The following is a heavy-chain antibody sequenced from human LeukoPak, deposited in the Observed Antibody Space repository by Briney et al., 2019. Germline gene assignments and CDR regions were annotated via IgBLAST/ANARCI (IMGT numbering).Heavy chain of an antibody. J-gene: IGHJ4*02. Sequence: PGGSLRLSCAASGFTFSSYSMNWVRQAPGKGLEWVANIKQDGSEKYYVDSVKGRFTISRDNAKNSLYLQMNSLRAEDTAVYYCARGIAVAGTRHFDYWGQGTLVTVSS. CDR1: GFTFSSYS. D-gene: IGHD6-19*01. CDR3: ARGIAVAGTRHFDY. V-gene: IGHV3-7*01. CDR2: IKQDGSEK.